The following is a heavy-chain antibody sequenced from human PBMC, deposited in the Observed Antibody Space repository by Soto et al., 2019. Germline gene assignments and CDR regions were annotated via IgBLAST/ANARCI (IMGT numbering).Heavy chain of an antibody. CDR3: ARDLWVEPELYYYGMDV. J-gene: IGHJ6*02. CDR1: GDSISSADYY. CDR2: IFYSGTT. D-gene: IGHD1-1*01. V-gene: IGHV4-30-4*01. Sequence: SETLSLTCTVSGDSISSADYYWSWIRQTPGKGLEWVGHIFYSGTTYYNPSLKSRLTISVDTSKNHFSLRLTSVTAADTAVYYCARDLWVEPELYYYGMDVWGQGTTVTVSS.